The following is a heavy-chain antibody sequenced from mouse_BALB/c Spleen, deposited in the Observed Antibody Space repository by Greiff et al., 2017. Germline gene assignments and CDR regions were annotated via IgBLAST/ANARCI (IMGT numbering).Heavy chain of an antibody. CDR3: ARENGSSFDY. V-gene: IGHV3-2*02. Sequence: VQLKESGPGLVKPSQSLSLTCTVTGYSITSDYAWNWIRQFPGNKLEWMGYISYSGSTSYNPSLKSRISITRDTSKNQFFLQLNSVTTEDTATYYCARENGSSFDYWGQGTTLTVSS. J-gene: IGHJ2*01. CDR1: GYSITSDYA. CDR2: ISYSGST.